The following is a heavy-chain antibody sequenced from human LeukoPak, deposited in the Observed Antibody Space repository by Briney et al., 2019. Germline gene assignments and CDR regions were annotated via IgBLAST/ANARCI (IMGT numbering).Heavy chain of an antibody. CDR3: ARLYFRAFDI. Sequence: GGSLRLSCAASGFTFSSYGMHWVRQAPGKGLEWVAIISYDGSNEYYADSVKGRFTISRDNAKNSLYLQMNSLRAEDTAVYYCARLYFRAFDIWGQGTMVTVSS. D-gene: IGHD2/OR15-2a*01. V-gene: IGHV3-30*12. CDR2: ISYDGSNE. J-gene: IGHJ3*02. CDR1: GFTFSSYG.